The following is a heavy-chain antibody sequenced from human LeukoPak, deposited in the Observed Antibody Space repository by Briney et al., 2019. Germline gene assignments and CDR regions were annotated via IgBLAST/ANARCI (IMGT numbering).Heavy chain of an antibody. J-gene: IGHJ4*02. Sequence: GGSLRLSCLASGFNFSKYGMHWVRQAPGKGLEYVSVINGNGGSTYYADSVKGRFTISRDNSKNTLYPQMTSLRVEDTAVYYCVKGRGYSSGWHLLDDWGQGTLATVSS. CDR2: INGNGGST. CDR1: GFNFSKYG. CDR3: VKGRGYSSGWHLLDD. V-gene: IGHV3-64D*06. D-gene: IGHD6-19*01.